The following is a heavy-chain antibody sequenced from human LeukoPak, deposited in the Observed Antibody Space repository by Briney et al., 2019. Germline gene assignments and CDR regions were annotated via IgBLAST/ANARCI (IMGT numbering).Heavy chain of an antibody. CDR2: MNPNSGNT. Sequence: GASVKVSCKASGYTFTSCDINWVRQATGQGLEWMGWMNPNSGNTGYAQKFQGRVTMTRNTSISTAYMELSSLRSEDTAVYYCARGVYSSSWYSDYYYYMDVWGKGTTVTVSS. D-gene: IGHD6-13*01. CDR1: GYTFTSCD. V-gene: IGHV1-8*01. J-gene: IGHJ6*03. CDR3: ARGVYSSSWYSDYYYYMDV.